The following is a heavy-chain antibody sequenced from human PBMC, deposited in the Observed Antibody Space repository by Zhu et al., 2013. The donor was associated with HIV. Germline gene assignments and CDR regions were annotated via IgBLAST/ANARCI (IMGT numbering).Heavy chain of an antibody. V-gene: IGHV3-48*03. CDR3: ARDIRRAGIAAAGNFDY. CDR2: ISSSGSTI. Sequence: VQLLESGGGLVQPGGSLRLSCAASGFTFSSYEMNWVRQAPGKGLEWVSYISSSGSTIYYADSVKGRFTISRDNAKNSLYLQMNSLRAEDTAVYYCARDIRRAGIAAAGNFDYWGQGTLVTVSS. CDR1: GFTFSSYE. J-gene: IGHJ4*02. D-gene: IGHD6-13*01.